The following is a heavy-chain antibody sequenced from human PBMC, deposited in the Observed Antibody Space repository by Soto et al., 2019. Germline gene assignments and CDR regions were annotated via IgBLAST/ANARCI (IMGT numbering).Heavy chain of an antibody. J-gene: IGHJ4*01. V-gene: IGHV3-23*01. D-gene: IGHD3-3*01. CDR1: GFTFSSYW. CDR3: AKFRGYDFWSGPLDY. CDR2: ISGSGGST. Sequence: GGSLRLSCAASGFTFSSYWMHWVRQAPGKGLVWVSRISGSGGSTYQADSVEGQFTISRDNSKNTLYLQMNSLRAEDTAVYYCAKFRGYDFWSGPLDYWGQGTLVTVSS.